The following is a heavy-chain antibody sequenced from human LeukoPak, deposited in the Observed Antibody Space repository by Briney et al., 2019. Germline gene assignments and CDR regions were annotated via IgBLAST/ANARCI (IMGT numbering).Heavy chain of an antibody. D-gene: IGHD5-18*01. CDR1: GFTFSSYA. CDR3: AKSDTLGN. CDR2: ISGGGGMT. J-gene: IGHJ4*02. Sequence: PGGSLRLSCAASGFTFSSYAMSWVRQAPGKGLEWVSGISGGGGMTYSADSVKGRFTISRDDSKNTLYLQMNSLRADDTAVYYCAKSDTLGNWGQGTQVTVST. V-gene: IGHV3-23*01.